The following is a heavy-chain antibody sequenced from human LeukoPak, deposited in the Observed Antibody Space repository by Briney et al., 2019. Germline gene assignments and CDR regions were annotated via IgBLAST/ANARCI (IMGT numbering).Heavy chain of an antibody. Sequence: GASVKVSCKASGYTFTSYAMHWVRQAPGQRLEWMAWISAYNGNTKYAQKFQGRVTMTTDTSTSTAYMELRSLRSDDTAVYYCARDPLRFGELLGYFDYWGQGTLVTVSS. CDR1: GYTFTSYA. CDR2: ISAYNGNT. J-gene: IGHJ4*02. V-gene: IGHV1-18*01. D-gene: IGHD3-10*01. CDR3: ARDPLRFGELLGYFDY.